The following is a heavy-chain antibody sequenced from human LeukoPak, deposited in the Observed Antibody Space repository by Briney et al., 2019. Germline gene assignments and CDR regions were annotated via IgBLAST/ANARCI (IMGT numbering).Heavy chain of an antibody. CDR1: GYTFTSYG. CDR2: ISAYNGNT. V-gene: IGHV1-18*01. D-gene: IGHD3-22*01. J-gene: IGHJ4*02. Sequence: ASVKVSCKASGYTFTSYGISWVRQAPGQGLEWMGWISAYNGNTNYAQKLQGRVTMTTDTSTSTAYMELRSLRSDDTAVYYRARLKYYYDSSGYYYPDYWGQGTLVTVSS. CDR3: ARLKYYYDSSGYYYPDY.